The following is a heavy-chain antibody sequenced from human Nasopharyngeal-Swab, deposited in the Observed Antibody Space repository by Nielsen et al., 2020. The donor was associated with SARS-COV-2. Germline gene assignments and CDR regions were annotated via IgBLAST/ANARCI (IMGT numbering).Heavy chain of an antibody. Sequence: SETLSLTCTVSGYSISSGYYWGWIRQPPGKGLEWIGSIYHSGSTYYNPSLKSRVTISLDLYKNQFSLRLSSVTAADMAVYYCARRAWGADAFDIWGQGTMVTVSS. V-gene: IGHV4-38-2*02. CDR1: GYSISSGYY. D-gene: IGHD3-16*01. CDR2: IYHSGST. CDR3: ARRAWGADAFDI. J-gene: IGHJ3*02.